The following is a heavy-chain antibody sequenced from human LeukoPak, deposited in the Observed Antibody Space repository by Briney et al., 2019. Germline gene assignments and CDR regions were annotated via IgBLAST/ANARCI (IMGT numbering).Heavy chain of an antibody. J-gene: IGHJ4*02. Sequence: GGSLRLSCAASGFTFSSYGMHWVRQAPGKGLEWVAVISYDGSNKYYADSVKGRFTISRDNSKNTLYLQMNSLRAEDTAVYYCAKVSQSYDSSGYGPDFDYWGQGTLVTVSS. V-gene: IGHV3-30*18. CDR1: GFTFSSYG. CDR3: AKVSQSYDSSGYGPDFDY. CDR2: ISYDGSNK. D-gene: IGHD3-22*01.